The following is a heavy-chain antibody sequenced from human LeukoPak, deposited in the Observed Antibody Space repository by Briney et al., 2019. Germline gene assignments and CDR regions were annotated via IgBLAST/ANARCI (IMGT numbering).Heavy chain of an antibody. V-gene: IGHV3-30*14. D-gene: IGHD3-10*01. CDR3: AREITGKRNYYYYMDV. CDR2: ISYDGSNK. CDR1: GFTFSSYA. Sequence: PGRSLRLSCAASGFTFSSYAMHWVRQAPGKGLEWVAVISYDGSNKYYADSVKGRFTISRDNSKNTLYLQMNSLRAEDTAMYYCAREITGKRNYYYYMDVWGKGTTVTISS. J-gene: IGHJ6*03.